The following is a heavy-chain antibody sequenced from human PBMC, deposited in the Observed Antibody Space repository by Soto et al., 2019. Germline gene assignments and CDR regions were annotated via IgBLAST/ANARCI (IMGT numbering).Heavy chain of an antibody. CDR3: ARAPHDYYDSSGYSQGLDY. D-gene: IGHD3-22*01. V-gene: IGHV1-18*04. CDR1: GYTFTSYG. CDR2: ISAYNGNT. Sequence: ASVKVSCKASGYTFTSYGISWVRQAPGQGLEWMGWISAYNGNTNYAQKLQGRVTMTTDTSTSTAYMELRSLRSDDTAVYYCARAPHDYYDSSGYSQGLDYWGQGTLVT. J-gene: IGHJ4*02.